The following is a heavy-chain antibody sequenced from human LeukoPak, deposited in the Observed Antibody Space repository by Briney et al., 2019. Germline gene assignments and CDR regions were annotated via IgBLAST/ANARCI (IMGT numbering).Heavy chain of an antibody. CDR1: GFTFSSYA. D-gene: IGHD4-23*01. CDR3: AKGNFGGLFDP. V-gene: IGHV3-23*01. Sequence: GSLRLSCAASGFTFSSYAMNWVRQAPGKGLEWVSSISSSSSYIYYADSVKGRFTISRDNSKNTLYLQMNNLRAEDTAVYYCAKGNFGGLFDPWGQGTLVTVSS. CDR2: ISSSSSYI. J-gene: IGHJ5*02.